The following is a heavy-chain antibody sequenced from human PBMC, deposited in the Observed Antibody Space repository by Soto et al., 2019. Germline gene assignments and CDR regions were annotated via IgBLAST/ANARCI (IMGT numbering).Heavy chain of an antibody. V-gene: IGHV1-2*04. CDR2: INPNSGGT. CDR3: ARGLAYSSSAALAFDI. J-gene: IGHJ3*02. Sequence: RASVKVSCKASGYTFTGYYMHWVRQAPGQGLEWMGWINPNSGGTNYAQKFQGWVTMTRDTSISTAYMELSRLRSDDTAVYYCARGLAYSSSAALAFDIWGQGTMVTVSS. D-gene: IGHD6-6*01. CDR1: GYTFTGYY.